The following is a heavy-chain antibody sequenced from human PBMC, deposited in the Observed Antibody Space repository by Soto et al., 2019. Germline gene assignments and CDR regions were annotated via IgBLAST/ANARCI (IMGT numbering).Heavy chain of an antibody. CDR2: IYYSGST. D-gene: IGHD6-6*01. CDR3: AREQGQLGVFDY. Sequence: SETLSLTCTVSGGSTSSYYWSWIRQPPGKGLEWIGYIYYSGSTNYNPSLKSRVTISVDTSKNQFSLKLSSVTAADTAVYYCAREQGQLGVFDYWGQGTLVTVSS. CDR1: GGSTSSYY. J-gene: IGHJ4*02. V-gene: IGHV4-59*12.